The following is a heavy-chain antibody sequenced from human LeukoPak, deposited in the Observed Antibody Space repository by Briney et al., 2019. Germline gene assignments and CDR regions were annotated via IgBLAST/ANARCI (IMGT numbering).Heavy chain of an antibody. V-gene: IGHV1-2*02. CDR1: GYIFVDYY. CDR3: ARAYGSGTNYKDYFDE. J-gene: IGHJ4*02. Sequence: ASVKVSCKASGYIFVDYYMHWVRQAPGQGLEWMGWINPNSGGTNYAQNFQGRVTMTRNTSISTAYMELSRLRSDDTAMYYCARAYGSGTNYKDYFDERGQGTLVTVSS. D-gene: IGHD3-10*01. CDR2: INPNSGGT.